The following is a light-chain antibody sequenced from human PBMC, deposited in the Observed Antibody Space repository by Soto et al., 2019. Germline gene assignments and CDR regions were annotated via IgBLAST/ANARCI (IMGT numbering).Light chain of an antibody. Sequence: EIVMTQSPATLSVSPGERASLACRASQSISTNLAWYQQKPGQAPRLLIYGASTRATGIPARFSVSGSGTEFTLTISSPQSEDFAVYYCQQYDKWSLTFGPGTKVDIE. V-gene: IGKV3-15*01. CDR1: QSISTN. J-gene: IGKJ3*01. CDR3: QQYDKWSLT. CDR2: GAS.